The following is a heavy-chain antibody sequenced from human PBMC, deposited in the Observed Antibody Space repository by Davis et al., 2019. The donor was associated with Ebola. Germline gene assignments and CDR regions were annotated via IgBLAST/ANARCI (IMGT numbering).Heavy chain of an antibody. J-gene: IGHJ5*02. Sequence: ASVKVSCKASGYTFTGYYIHWVRQAPGQGLEWMGWINPNNGDTKLAQRFQGRVTMTRDTSIGTAYMELSRLRFDDTAVYYCTREIQLERRGSYFDAWGQGTLVTVSS. CDR2: INPNNGDT. V-gene: IGHV1-2*02. CDR3: TREIQLERRGSYFDA. D-gene: IGHD1-1*01. CDR1: GYTFTGYY.